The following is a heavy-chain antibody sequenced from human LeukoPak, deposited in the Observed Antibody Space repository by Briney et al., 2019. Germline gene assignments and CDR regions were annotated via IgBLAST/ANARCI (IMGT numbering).Heavy chain of an antibody. CDR3: ARIFRTVAGPWYFDL. Sequence: SETLSLTCTVSGGSISSYYWSWIRQPPGKGLEWIGYIYYIGSTNYNPSLKSRVTISVDTSKNQFSLKLSSVTAADTAVYYCARIFRTVAGPWYFDLWGRGTLVTVSS. CDR1: GGSISSYY. J-gene: IGHJ2*01. D-gene: IGHD6-19*01. V-gene: IGHV4-59*01. CDR2: IYYIGST.